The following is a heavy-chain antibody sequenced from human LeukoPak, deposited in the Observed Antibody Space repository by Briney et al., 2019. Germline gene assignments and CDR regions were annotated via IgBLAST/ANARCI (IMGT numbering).Heavy chain of an antibody. D-gene: IGHD6-19*01. CDR3: ARAGYSSGWYFSYYFDY. CDR2: FYHGERS. V-gene: IGHV4-59*08. J-gene: IGHJ4*02. Sequence: SETLSLTCSVSGGYISSNHWAWIRQAPGKGLECMGNFYHGERSNYNPSLKSRVTISEDTSKNQLFLKLSSVTAADTAVYYCARAGYSSGWYFSYYFDYWGQGTLVTVSS. CDR1: GGYISSNH.